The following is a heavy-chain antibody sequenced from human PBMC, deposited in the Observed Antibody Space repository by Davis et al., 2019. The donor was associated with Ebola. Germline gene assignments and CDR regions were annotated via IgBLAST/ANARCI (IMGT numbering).Heavy chain of an antibody. D-gene: IGHD1-26*01. CDR3: ARDRGWVLRPPGDI. CDR2: IYYSGIT. V-gene: IGHV4-39*02. Sequence: SETLSLTCTVSGGAIISSSSHWGWMRQPPRKGREWIGSIYYSGITYYNPSLKSLVTISVDTYKNQFSLKLRSVTAADTAVYYCARDRGWVLRPPGDIWGQGTMFTVSS. J-gene: IGHJ3*02. CDR1: GGAIISSSSH.